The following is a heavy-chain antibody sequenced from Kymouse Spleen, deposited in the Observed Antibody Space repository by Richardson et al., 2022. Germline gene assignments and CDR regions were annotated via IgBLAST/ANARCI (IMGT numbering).Heavy chain of an antibody. CDR3: AKDKGSSPFDY. V-gene: IGHV3-30*18. D-gene: IGHD6-6*01. CDR1: GFTFSSYG. J-gene: IGHJ4*02. Sequence: QVQLVESGGGVVQPGRSLRLSCAASGFTFSSYGMHWVRQAPGKGLEWVAVISYDGSNKYYADSVKGRFTISRDNSKNTLYLQMNSLRAEDTAVYYCAKDKGSSPFDYWGQGTLVTVSS. CDR2: ISYDGSNK.